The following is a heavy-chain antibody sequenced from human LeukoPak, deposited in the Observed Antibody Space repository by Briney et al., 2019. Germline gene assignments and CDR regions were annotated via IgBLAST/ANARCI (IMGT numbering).Heavy chain of an antibody. CDR2: IYHSGST. V-gene: IGHV4-4*02. J-gene: IGHJ3*02. Sequence: SETLSLTCAVSGGSISSSNWWSWVRQPPGKGLEWIGEIYHSGSTNYKPSLKSRVTISVDKSKNQFSLKLSSVTAADTAVYYCAGAHCGGDCYSGRAFDIWGQGTMVTVSS. CDR1: GGSISSSNW. CDR3: AGAHCGGDCYSGRAFDI. D-gene: IGHD2-21*02.